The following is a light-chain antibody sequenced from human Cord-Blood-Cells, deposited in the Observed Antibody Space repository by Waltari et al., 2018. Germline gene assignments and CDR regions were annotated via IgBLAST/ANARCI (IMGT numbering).Light chain of an antibody. CDR1: RRGLCCHTH. V-gene: IGLV2-8*01. J-gene: IGLJ1*01. Sequence: QSALTPTHSASRSPRHSLTISCHGTRRGLCCHTHVSWYQQHPGKAPKLILYEVSKRPSGVPDRFSGSKSGNTASLTVSGLQAEDEADYYCSSYAGSNNYVFGTGTKVTVL. CDR3: SSYAGSNNYV. CDR2: EVS.